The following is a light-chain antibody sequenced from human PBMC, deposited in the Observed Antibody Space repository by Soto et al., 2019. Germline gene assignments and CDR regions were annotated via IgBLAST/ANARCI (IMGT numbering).Light chain of an antibody. CDR1: QGISSY. Sequence: DVQLTQSPSSVSASVGDRVTITCRASQGISSYLAWYQQKPGTAPKFLIYGASILQNGVPSRFSGSGSGTDFTLTISSLQPEDFATYYCQQANTFPFTFGPGTIVDIK. CDR3: QQANTFPFT. CDR2: GAS. J-gene: IGKJ3*01. V-gene: IGKV1D-12*01.